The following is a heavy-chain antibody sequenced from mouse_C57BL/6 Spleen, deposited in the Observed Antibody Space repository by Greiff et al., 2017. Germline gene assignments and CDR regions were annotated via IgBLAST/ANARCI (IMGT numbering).Heavy chain of an antibody. J-gene: IGHJ1*03. CDR2: IDPSDSET. D-gene: IGHD1-1*01. Sequence: VQLQQPGAELVRPGSSVKLSCKASGYTFTSYWMHWVKQRPIQGLEWFGNIDPSDSETHYNQKFKDKATLTVDKSSSTAYMQLSSLTSEDSAVYYCARDYGSSPYWYFGVWGTGITVTVSS. CDR1: GYTFTSYW. CDR3: ARDYGSSPYWYFGV. V-gene: IGHV1-52*01.